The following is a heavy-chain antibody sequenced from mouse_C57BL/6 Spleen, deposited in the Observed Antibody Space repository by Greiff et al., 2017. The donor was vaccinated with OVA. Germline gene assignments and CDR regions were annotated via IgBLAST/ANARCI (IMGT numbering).Heavy chain of an antibody. V-gene: IGHV2-2*01. J-gene: IGHJ2*01. CDR1: GFSLTSYG. D-gene: IGHD1-1*01. CDR3: ARNAATVVAPLDY. CDR2: IWSGGST. Sequence: VKLMESGPGLVQPSQSLSITCTVSGFSLTSYGVHWVRQSPGKGLEWLGVIWSGGSTDYNAAFIYRLSISKDNSKSQVFFKMNSLQADDTAIYYCARNAATVVAPLDYWGQGTTLTVSS.